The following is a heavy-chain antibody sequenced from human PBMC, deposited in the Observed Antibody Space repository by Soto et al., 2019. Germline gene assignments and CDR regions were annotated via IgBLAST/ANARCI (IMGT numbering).Heavy chain of an antibody. V-gene: IGHV1-2*02. J-gene: IGHJ6*02. CDR3: ARDSVRYCRDGVCYQGYYYFAMDV. CDR1: GFTFTDYY. Sequence: QVQLVQSGAEVKKPGASVKVSCRPSGFTFTDYYIHWVRQAPGQGLEWMGWINPNSGGTNYAQKFQGRVTMTRDTSISTAYTELSSAYMELSRLRSDDTATYYCARDSVRYCRDGVCYQGYYYFAMDVWGQGTTVTVS. CDR2: INPNSGGT. D-gene: IGHD2-8*01.